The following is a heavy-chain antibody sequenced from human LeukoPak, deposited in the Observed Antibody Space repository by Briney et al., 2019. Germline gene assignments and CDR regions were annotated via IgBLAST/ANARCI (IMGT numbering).Heavy chain of an antibody. Sequence: PGGSLRLSCAASGFTFSSYWMHWVRQAPGKGLVWVSRINSDETRTNFADSVKGRFTISRDNAKNTLYLQMNSLRAEDTAVYYCARSTDSWTNYYGMDVWGQGTTVTVPS. CDR2: INSDETRT. V-gene: IGHV3-74*01. D-gene: IGHD3/OR15-3a*01. J-gene: IGHJ6*02. CDR3: ARSTDSWTNYYGMDV. CDR1: GFTFSSYW.